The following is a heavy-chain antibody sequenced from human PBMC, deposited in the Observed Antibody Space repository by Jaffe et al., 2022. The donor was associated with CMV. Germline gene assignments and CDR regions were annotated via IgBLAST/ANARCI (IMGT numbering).Heavy chain of an antibody. Sequence: QVQLVESGGGVVQPGRSLRLSCAASGFTFSSYGMHWVRQAPGKGLEWVAVIWYDGSNKYYADSVKGRFTISRDNSKNTLYLQMNSLRAEDTAVYYCARGSLWIQLWSNAPFDYWGQGTLVTVSS. CDR3: ARGSLWIQLWSNAPFDY. V-gene: IGHV3-33*01. CDR1: GFTFSSYG. CDR2: IWYDGSNK. J-gene: IGHJ4*02. D-gene: IGHD5-18*01.